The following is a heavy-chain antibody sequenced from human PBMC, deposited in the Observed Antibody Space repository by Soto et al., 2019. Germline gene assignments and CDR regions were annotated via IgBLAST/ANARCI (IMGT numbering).Heavy chain of an antibody. CDR1: GFTFSSYA. CDR3: ARAYYYGSGSYEYYYYYYGMDV. D-gene: IGHD3-10*01. Sequence: QVQLVESGGGVVQPGRSLRLSCAASGFTFSSYAMHWVRQAPGKGLEWVAVISYDGSNQYYADYVKGRFTISRDNSKNTLYLQMNSLRAEDTAVYYCARAYYYGSGSYEYYYYYYGMDVWCQGTTVTVSS. CDR2: ISYDGSNQ. V-gene: IGHV3-30-3*01. J-gene: IGHJ6*02.